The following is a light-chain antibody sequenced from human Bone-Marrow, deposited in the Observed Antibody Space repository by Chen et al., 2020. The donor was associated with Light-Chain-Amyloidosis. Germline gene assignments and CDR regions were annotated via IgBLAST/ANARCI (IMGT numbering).Light chain of an antibody. Sequence: EIVLAQSPGTLSLSPAEGANLSCRSSQTISSNYLTWYQQKFGQAPRLLIYGSSRRATGIPDRFTGSGSGTDFTLTINRLEPEDFAMYYCQQYGTSPLTFGGGIKVEIK. V-gene: IGKV3-20*01. CDR3: QQYGTSPLT. CDR1: QTISSNY. CDR2: GSS. J-gene: IGKJ4*01.